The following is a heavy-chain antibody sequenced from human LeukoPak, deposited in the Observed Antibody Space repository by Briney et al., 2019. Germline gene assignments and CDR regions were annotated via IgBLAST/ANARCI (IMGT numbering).Heavy chain of an antibody. V-gene: IGHV3-15*01. CDR2: IKSKTDGGTT. J-gene: IGHJ4*02. Sequence: PGGSLRLSCAASGFTFSNAWMSWVRQAPGKGLEWVGRIKSKTDGGTTDYAAPVKGRFTISRDDSKNTLHLQINSLKTEDTAVYYCTKVAIGDFFNYWGQGTLVTVSS. CDR1: GFTFSNAW. D-gene: IGHD2-2*01. CDR3: TKVAIGDFFNY.